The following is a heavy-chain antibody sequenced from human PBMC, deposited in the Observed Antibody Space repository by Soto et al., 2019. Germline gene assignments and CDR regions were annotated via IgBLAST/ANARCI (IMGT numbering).Heavy chain of an antibody. D-gene: IGHD2-2*01. CDR3: ARVAPDIVVVPAAMGGGFDS. Sequence: SVKVSCKASGGTFSSYAISWVRQAPGQGLEWMGGIIPIFGTANYAQKFQGRITITADKSPSTAYMELSSLRTEETAVYYCARVAPDIVVVPAAMGGGFDSWGXATLVTVSS. V-gene: IGHV1-69*06. CDR1: GGTFSSYA. CDR2: IIPIFGTA. J-gene: IGHJ3*02.